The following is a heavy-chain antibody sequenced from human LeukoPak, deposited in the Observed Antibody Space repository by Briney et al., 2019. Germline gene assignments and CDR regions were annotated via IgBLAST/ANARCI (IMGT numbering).Heavy chain of an antibody. V-gene: IGHV4-59*12. J-gene: IGHJ4*02. Sequence: SETLSLTCTVSGGSISSYYWSWIRQPPGKGLEWIGYIYYSGSTNYNPSLKSRVTISVDTSKNQFSLKLSSVTAADTAVYYCARGITPFWRGRHLFDYWGQGTLVTVSS. D-gene: IGHD3-3*01. CDR2: IYYSGST. CDR1: GGSISSYY. CDR3: ARGITPFWRGRHLFDY.